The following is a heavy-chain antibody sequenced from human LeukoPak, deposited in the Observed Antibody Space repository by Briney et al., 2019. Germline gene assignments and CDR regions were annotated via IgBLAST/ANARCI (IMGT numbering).Heavy chain of an antibody. D-gene: IGHD1-26*01. CDR3: ARDVTGSYTFDY. CDR1: GXTFSSHA. J-gene: IGHJ4*02. CDR2: ISTDGSRQ. Sequence: PGGSLRLSCAASGXTFSSHAMHWVRQAPGKGLEWVAVISTDGSRQYYADSVKGRFAISRDNSKSTLHLQMSSLRPEDTAVYNCARDVTGSYTFDYWGQGSLVTVSS. V-gene: IGHV3-30*09.